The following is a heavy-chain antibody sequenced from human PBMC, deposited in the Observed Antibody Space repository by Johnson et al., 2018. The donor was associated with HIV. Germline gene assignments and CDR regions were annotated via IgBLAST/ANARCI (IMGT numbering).Heavy chain of an antibody. CDR1: GFTFSSYA. Sequence: VQLVESGGGVVQPGRSLRLSCAASGFTFSSYAMHWVRQAPGKGLEWVAVISYDGSNKYYADSVKGRFTISRDNSKNTLYLQMNSLRAEETALYYCARDRTAVARHDGFDLWGQGTMVTVSS. D-gene: IGHD5-12*01. J-gene: IGHJ3*01. CDR3: ARDRTAVARHDGFDL. V-gene: IGHV3-30*04. CDR2: ISYDGSNK.